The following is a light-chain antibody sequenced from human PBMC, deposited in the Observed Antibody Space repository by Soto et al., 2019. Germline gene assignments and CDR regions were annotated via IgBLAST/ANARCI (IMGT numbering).Light chain of an antibody. Sequence: EIVLTQSPGTLSLSPGERAILSCRTSQSVRDNYLAWYQQKPGQAPRHLIYGASTRVTGIPDRFSGSGSGTDFTLSISRLEPEDFAVYYCQQYRWAPDTFGQGTKLEIK. V-gene: IGKV3-20*01. CDR2: GAS. CDR3: QQYRWAPDT. CDR1: QSVRDNY. J-gene: IGKJ2*01.